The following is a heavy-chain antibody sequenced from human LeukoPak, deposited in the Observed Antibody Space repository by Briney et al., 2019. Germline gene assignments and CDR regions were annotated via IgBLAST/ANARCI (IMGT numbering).Heavy chain of an antibody. CDR1: GGTFSSYA. Sequence: RASVKVSCKASGGTFSSYAISWVRQAPGQGLEWMGRIIPILGIANYTQKLQGRVTMTTDTSTSTAYMELRSLRSDDTAVYYCARDMPYGSGSGGPSQHWGQGTLVTVSS. CDR3: ARDMPYGSGSGGPSQH. V-gene: IGHV1-69*04. CDR2: IIPILGIA. D-gene: IGHD3-10*01. J-gene: IGHJ1*01.